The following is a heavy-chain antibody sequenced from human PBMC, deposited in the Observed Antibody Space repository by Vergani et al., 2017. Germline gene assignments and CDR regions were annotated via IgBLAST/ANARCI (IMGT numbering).Heavy chain of an antibody. D-gene: IGHD1-1*01. Sequence: QVQLQQWGAGLLKPSETLSLTCAVYGGSFSGYYWSWIRQPPGKGLEWIGEINHSGSTNYNPSLKSRVTISADKSISTAYLQWSSLKASDTAMYYCARHKLDNIDYWGQGTLVTVSS. J-gene: IGHJ4*02. CDR1: GGSFSGYY. CDR3: ARHKLDNIDY. CDR2: INHSGST. V-gene: IGHV4-34*01.